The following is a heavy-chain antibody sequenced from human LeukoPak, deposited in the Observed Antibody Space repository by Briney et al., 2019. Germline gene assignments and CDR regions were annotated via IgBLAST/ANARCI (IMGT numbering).Heavy chain of an antibody. J-gene: IGHJ4*02. Sequence: GGSLRLSCAASGFTFTSYAMNWVRQAPGAGLEGVASISGAGSFIYYANSVKGRFTISRDNTKNSLYLQMNGLRAEDTAVYYCARSSMAALAVDSWGQGTLVTVSS. CDR1: GFTFTSYA. CDR2: ISGAGSFI. D-gene: IGHD6-6*01. CDR3: ARSSMAALAVDS. V-gene: IGHV3-21*01.